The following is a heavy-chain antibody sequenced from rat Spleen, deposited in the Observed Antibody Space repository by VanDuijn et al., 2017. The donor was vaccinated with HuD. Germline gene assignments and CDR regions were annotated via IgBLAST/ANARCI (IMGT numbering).Heavy chain of an antibody. CDR2: IWGDGST. Sequence: QVQLKESGPDLVQPSQTLSLTCTVSGFSLTSYGVNWVRQPPGKGLEWMGGIWGDGSTDYNSAPKSQPCISRDTSKSQVFLKMNSLQTEDTAIYFWTRLLDWGQGTLVTVSS. CDR3: TRLLD. V-gene: IGHV2-1*01. J-gene: IGHJ3*01. CDR1: GFSLTSYG.